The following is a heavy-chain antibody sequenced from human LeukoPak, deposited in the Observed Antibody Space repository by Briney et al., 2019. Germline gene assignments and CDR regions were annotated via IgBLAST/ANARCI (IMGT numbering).Heavy chain of an antibody. D-gene: IGHD4-11*01. CDR3: ARVSNYALYYFDS. Sequence: KPSETLSLTCSVSGGSISSGGYYWRWIRQHPGKGLEWIGYIYYSGTTYYSPSLKSRLTISLDTSKNQFSLKLNSMTAADTAVYYCARVSNYALYYFDSWGQGTLVTVSS. V-gene: IGHV4-31*03. CDR1: GGSISSGGYY. CDR2: IYYSGTT. J-gene: IGHJ4*02.